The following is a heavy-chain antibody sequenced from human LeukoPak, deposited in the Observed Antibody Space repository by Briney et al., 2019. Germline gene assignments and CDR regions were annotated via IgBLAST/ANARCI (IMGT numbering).Heavy chain of an antibody. CDR2: VNHSGTT. CDR1: GGSFTDYC. CDR3: ARAYNSYDHP. Sequence: SETLSLTCAVYGGSFTDYCWSWSRQTPGKGLEWIGEVNHSGTTNYNPSLKSRVTISVDTSKNQFSLKVTSVTAADTALYYCARAYNSYDHPWGPGTLVTVSS. V-gene: IGHV4-34*01. J-gene: IGHJ5*02. D-gene: IGHD5-12*01.